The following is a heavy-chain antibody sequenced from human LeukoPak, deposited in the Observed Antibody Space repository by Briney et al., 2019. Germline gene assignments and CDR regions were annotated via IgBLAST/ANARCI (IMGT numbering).Heavy chain of an antibody. D-gene: IGHD2-21*01. Sequence: GASVKVSCKTSGYSFTDYYMHWVRQAPGQGLEWMGWINPNSGGTSSEQKFQGRVTMTRDTSITTVYMEVNWLTSDDTAIYYCARADRLHGGPYLIGPCGQETLVTVSS. CDR1: GYSFTDYY. V-gene: IGHV1-2*02. CDR3: ARADRLHGGPYLIGP. CDR2: INPNSGGT. J-gene: IGHJ5*02.